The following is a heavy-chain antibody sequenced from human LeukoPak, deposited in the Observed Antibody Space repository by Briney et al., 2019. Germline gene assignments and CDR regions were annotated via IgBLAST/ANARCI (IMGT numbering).Heavy chain of an antibody. CDR3: TKMGPTPYAFDH. D-gene: IGHD1-26*01. J-gene: IGHJ4*02. V-gene: IGHV3-9*01. Sequence: GRSLRLSCSASGFTFDDFAMHWVRQVPGRGLEWVATISLNSDGSGYADSVKGRFTISRDNAKNSLYLQMNSLKPEDSALYYCTKMGPTPYAFDHWGLGTLVTVSS. CDR1: GFTFDDFA. CDR2: ISLNSDGS.